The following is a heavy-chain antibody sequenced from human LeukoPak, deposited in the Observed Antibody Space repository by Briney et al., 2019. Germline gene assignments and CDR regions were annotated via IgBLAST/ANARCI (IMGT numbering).Heavy chain of an antibody. CDR1: GGSISNSDYY. CDR2: IYYSGTS. D-gene: IGHD6-19*01. V-gene: IGHV4-39*01. J-gene: IGHJ3*02. CDR3: ARQGGGFSSGWYPINAFDI. Sequence: SETLSLTCTVSGGSISNSDYYWGWIRQPPGKGLEWIVTIYYSGTSYSNPSLKSRVTISIDTSKNQFSLNLNSLTAADTAVYYCARQGGGFSSGWYPINAFDIWGQGTMVIVSS.